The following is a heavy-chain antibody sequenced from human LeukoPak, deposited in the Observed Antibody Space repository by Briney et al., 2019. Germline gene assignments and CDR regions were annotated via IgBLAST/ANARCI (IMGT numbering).Heavy chain of an antibody. V-gene: IGHV4-34*01. CDR1: GGSFSGYY. CDR2: INHSGST. CDR3: ARLVAVAGRSY. Sequence: SETLSLTSAVYGGSFSGYYWSWIRQPPGKGLEWIGEINHSGSTNYNPSLKSRVTISVDTSKNQFSLKLSSVTAADTAVYYCARLVAVAGRSYWGQGTLVTVSS. D-gene: IGHD6-19*01. J-gene: IGHJ4*02.